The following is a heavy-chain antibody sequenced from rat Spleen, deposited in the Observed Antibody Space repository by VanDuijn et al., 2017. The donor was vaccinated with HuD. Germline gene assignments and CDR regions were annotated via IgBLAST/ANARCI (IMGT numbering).Heavy chain of an antibody. J-gene: IGHJ1*01. Sequence: EVQLVESGGGFVQPGRSMKLSCAASGFTFDDYYMAWVRQAPKKGLEWVASISYEGTNTYYGDSVKGRFNISRDDAKSTLYLQMDSLRSEDTDTYHCARRPRVYWYFDFWGPGTMVTVSS. CDR2: ISYEGTNT. CDR1: GFTFDDYY. V-gene: IGHV5-22*01. D-gene: IGHD1-4*01. CDR3: ARRPRVYWYFDF.